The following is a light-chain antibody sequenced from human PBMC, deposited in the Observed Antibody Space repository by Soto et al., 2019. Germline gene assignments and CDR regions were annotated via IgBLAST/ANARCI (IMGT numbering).Light chain of an antibody. CDR3: SSYAVSNNWV. CDR2: EVS. Sequence: SALTKPPSASGSPGQSVTISCTGTSIDIGVYDYVSWYQQKSGKAPTLMICEVSRRPSGVPDRFSGSTSGNTASLTVSGLQAEYEGEYYCSSYAVSNNWVLGGGTKLTVL. CDR1: SIDIGVYDY. J-gene: IGLJ3*02. V-gene: IGLV2-8*01.